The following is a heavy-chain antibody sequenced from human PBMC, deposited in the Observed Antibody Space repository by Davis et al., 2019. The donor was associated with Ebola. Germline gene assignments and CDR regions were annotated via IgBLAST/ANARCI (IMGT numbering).Heavy chain of an antibody. CDR1: GFTFSSYA. CDR3: ARCSSSFLDY. D-gene: IGHD6-6*01. J-gene: IGHJ4*02. CDR2: ISYDGSNE. V-gene: IGHV3-30*04. Sequence: PGGSLRLSCAASGFTFSSYAMSWVRQAPGKGLEWVAIISYDGSNEYYSDSVKGRFTISRDNSKNTLYLQMNSLRPEDTALYYCARCSSSFLDYWGQGTLVTVSS.